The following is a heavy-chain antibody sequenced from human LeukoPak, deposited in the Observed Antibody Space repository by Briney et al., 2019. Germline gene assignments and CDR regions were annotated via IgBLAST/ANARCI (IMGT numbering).Heavy chain of an antibody. CDR2: INWNGGST. Sequence: PGGSLRLSCAASGFTFDDYGMSWVRQAPGKGLEWVSGINWNGGSTGYADSVKGRFTISRDNAKNSLYLQMNSLRAEDTALYYCARVSRLWFGELFYYMDVWGKGTTVTVSS. CDR3: ARVSRLWFGELFYYMDV. J-gene: IGHJ6*03. D-gene: IGHD3-10*01. CDR1: GFTFDDYG. V-gene: IGHV3-20*04.